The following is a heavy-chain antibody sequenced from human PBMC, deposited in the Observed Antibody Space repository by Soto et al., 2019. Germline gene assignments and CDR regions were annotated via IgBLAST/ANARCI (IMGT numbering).Heavy chain of an antibody. V-gene: IGHV4-30-4*01. D-gene: IGHD4-17*01. CDR3: ARGDGYGDYSGGDY. J-gene: IGHJ4*02. Sequence: QVQLQESGPGLVKPSQTLSLTCTVSGGSISSGDYYWSWIRQPPGKGLEWIGYIYYSGSTYYNPSLKSRVTKSVDTSKNQFALKLSSVTAADTAVYYCARGDGYGDYSGGDYWGQGTLVTVSS. CDR2: IYYSGST. CDR1: GGSISSGDYY.